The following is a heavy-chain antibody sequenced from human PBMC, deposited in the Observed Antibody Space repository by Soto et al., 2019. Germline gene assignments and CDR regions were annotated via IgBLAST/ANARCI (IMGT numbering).Heavy chain of an antibody. J-gene: IGHJ5*02. CDR1: GYTFTSYG. V-gene: IGHV1-18*01. Sequence: ASVKVSCKASGYTFTSYGISWVRQAPGQGLEWMGWISAYNGNTNYAQKLQGRVTMTTDTSTSTAYMELRSLRSDDTAVYYCARDVAKWGYASWFDPWGQGTLVTVSS. CDR2: ISAYNGNT. CDR3: ARDVAKWGYASWFDP. D-gene: IGHD2-15*01.